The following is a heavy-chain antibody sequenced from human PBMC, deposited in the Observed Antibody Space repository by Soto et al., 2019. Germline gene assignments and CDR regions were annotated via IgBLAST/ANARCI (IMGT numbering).Heavy chain of an antibody. V-gene: IGHV4-34*01. J-gene: IGHJ6*03. CDR2: INHSGST. Sequence: QVQLQQWGAGLLKPSETLSLSCAVYGGSFSGYYWSWIRQPPGKGLEWIGEINHSGSTNYNPSLKYRVTITVDTPQNRFSLKLRSVTAADTAVDYSARGGGSRRMVRGVISYYYYYCRDVWGKGTTVTVS. CDR1: GGSFSGYY. CDR3: ARGGGSRRMVRGVISYYYYYCRDV. D-gene: IGHD3-10*01.